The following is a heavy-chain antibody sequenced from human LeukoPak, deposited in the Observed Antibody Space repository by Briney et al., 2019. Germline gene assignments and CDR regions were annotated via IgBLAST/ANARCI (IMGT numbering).Heavy chain of an antibody. J-gene: IGHJ4*02. D-gene: IGHD5-18*01. CDR1: GGSISSGDYY. CDR3: AGARYSYGSNFDY. Sequence: SQTLSLTCTVSGGSISSGDYYWSWIRQPPGKGLEWIGYIYYSGSTYYNPSLKSRVTISVDTSKNQFSLKLSSVTAADTAVYYCAGARYSYGSNFDYWGQGTLVTVSS. V-gene: IGHV4-30-4*01. CDR2: IYYSGST.